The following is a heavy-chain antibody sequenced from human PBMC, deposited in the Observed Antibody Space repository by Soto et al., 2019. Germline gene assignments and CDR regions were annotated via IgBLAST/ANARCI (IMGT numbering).Heavy chain of an antibody. V-gene: IGHV3-23*01. CDR3: EKVAVSGGWLWLVAD. CDR1: GFSFNKYA. J-gene: IGHJ4*02. CDR2: ITGSGSTI. Sequence: DVQLLESGGGLVQPGGSLRLSCAASGFSFNKYAMIWVRQAPGKGQEWVSGITGSGSTIEYIESVKGRFTISRDNSKNTVYLKMNSLRDEDTDMCSYEKVAVSGGWLWLVADWGQGTPVTVS. D-gene: IGHD6-19*01.